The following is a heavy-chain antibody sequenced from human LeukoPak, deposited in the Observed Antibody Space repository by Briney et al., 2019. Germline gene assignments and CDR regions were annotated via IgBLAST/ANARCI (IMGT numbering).Heavy chain of an antibody. J-gene: IGHJ4*02. V-gene: IGHV1-2*02. CDR2: INPNSGGT. CDR3: ARDRDIVATIIGY. D-gene: IGHD5-12*01. CDR1: GYTFTGYY. Sequence: ASVKVSCKASGYTFTGYYMHWVRQASGQGLEWMGWINPNSGGTNYAQKFQGRVTMTRDASISTAYMELSRLRSADTAVYYCARDRDIVATIIGYWGQGTLVTVSS.